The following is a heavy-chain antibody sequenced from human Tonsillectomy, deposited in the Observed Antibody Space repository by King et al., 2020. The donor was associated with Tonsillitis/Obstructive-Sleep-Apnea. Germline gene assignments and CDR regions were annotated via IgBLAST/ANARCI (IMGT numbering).Heavy chain of an antibody. Sequence: LQLQESGPGLVKPSETLSLTCTVSGGSISSSSYYWGWIRQPPGKGLEWIGSIYYSGSTYYNLSLKSRVTISVDTSKNQFSLKLSSVTAADTAVYYCARHLYCSSTSCYDHAFDIWGQGTMVTVSS. D-gene: IGHD2-2*01. V-gene: IGHV4-39*01. CDR3: ARHLYCSSTSCYDHAFDI. CDR2: IYYSGST. J-gene: IGHJ3*02. CDR1: GGSISSSSYY.